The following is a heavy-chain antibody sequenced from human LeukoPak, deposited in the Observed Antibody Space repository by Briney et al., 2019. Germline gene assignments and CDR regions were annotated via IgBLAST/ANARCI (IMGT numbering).Heavy chain of an antibody. D-gene: IGHD2-2*01. CDR3: ARAQFPIVVVPVWFDP. V-gene: IGHV3-30*04. CDR1: GFTFSSYA. Sequence: GGSLRLSCAASGFTFSSYAMHWVRQAPGKGLEWVAVISYDGSSKYYADSVKGRFTISRDNSKNTLYLQMNSLRAEDTAVYYCARAQFPIVVVPVWFDPWGQGTLVTVSS. J-gene: IGHJ5*02. CDR2: ISYDGSSK.